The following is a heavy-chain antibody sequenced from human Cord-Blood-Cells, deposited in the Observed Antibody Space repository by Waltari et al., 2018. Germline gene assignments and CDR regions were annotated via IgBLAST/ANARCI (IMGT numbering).Heavy chain of an antibody. Sequence: QSGAEVKKPGSSVKVSCKASGGTFSSYAISWVRQAPGQGLEWMGGIIPIFGTANYAQKFQGRVTITADESTSTAYMELSSLRSEDTAVYYCARYPKRYSSSWYWFDPWGQGTLVTVSS. CDR1: GGTFSSYA. D-gene: IGHD6-13*01. CDR2: IIPIFGTA. V-gene: IGHV1-69*01. CDR3: ARYPKRYSSSWYWFDP. J-gene: IGHJ5*02.